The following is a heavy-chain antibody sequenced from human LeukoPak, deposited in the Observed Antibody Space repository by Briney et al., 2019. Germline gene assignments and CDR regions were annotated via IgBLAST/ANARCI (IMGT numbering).Heavy chain of an antibody. J-gene: IGHJ5*02. CDR2: IYSGGST. V-gene: IGHV3-53*01. CDR3: ARAVNCNWFDP. Sequence: QPGRSLRLSCAASGFTVSSNYMSWVRQAPGKGLEWVSVIYSGGSTYYADSVKGRFTISRDNSKNTLYLQMNSLRAEDTAVYYCARAVNCNWFDPWGQGTLVTVSS. CDR1: GFTVSSNY. D-gene: IGHD1-1*01.